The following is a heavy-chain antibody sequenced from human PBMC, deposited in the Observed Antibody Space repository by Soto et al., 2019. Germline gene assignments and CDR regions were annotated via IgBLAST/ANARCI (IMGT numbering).Heavy chain of an antibody. V-gene: IGHV1-18*01. D-gene: IGHD1-26*01. J-gene: IGHJ5*02. Sequence: QVQLVQSGAEVKKPGASVKVSCKASGYTFTSYGISWVRQAPGQGLEWMGWISAYNGNTNYAQKLQGRVTMTTDTSTSTAYIQVRSLRSDDTAVHYCARSSGTCYIWFDPWGQGNLVTVSS. CDR2: ISAYNGNT. CDR3: ARSSGTCYIWFDP. CDR1: GYTFTSYG.